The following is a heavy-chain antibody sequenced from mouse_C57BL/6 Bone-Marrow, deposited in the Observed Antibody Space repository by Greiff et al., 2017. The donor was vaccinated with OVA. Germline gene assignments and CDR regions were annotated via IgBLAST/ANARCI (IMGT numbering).Heavy chain of an antibody. CDR1: GFTFSDYG. CDR3: ARQDYGNYDYAMDY. J-gene: IGHJ4*01. Sequence: EVKLMESGGGLVQPGGSLKLSCAASGFTFSDYGMAWVRQAPRKGPEWVAFISNLAYSIYYADTVTGRFTISRENAKNTLYLEMSSLRSEDTAMYYCARQDYGNYDYAMDYWGQGTSVTVSS. V-gene: IGHV5-15*01. D-gene: IGHD2-1*01. CDR2: ISNLAYSI.